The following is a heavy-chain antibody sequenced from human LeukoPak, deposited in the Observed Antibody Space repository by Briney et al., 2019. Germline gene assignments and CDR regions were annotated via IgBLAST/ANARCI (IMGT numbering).Heavy chain of an antibody. CDR1: GFTFSSYS. CDR2: ISSSSSYI. Sequence: PGGSLRLSCAASGFTFSSYSMNLVRQAPKEGLEWVSSISSSSSYIYYADSVKGRFTISRDNAKNSLYLQMNSLRAEDTAVYYCARAKVFDAEYFQHWGQGTLVTVSS. CDR3: ARAKVFDAEYFQH. D-gene: IGHD3-10*02. J-gene: IGHJ1*01. V-gene: IGHV3-21*01.